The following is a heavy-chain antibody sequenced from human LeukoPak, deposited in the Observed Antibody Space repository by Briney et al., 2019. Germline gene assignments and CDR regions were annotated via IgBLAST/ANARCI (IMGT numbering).Heavy chain of an antibody. D-gene: IGHD3-22*01. Sequence: GESLRLSRAASGFTFSSYAMTWVRQAPGKGLEWISAISGSAYSTSYADSVKGRFTISRDNSKNTLYLQMNSLRAEDTAIYYCARNTSGFKLGDAFDIWGQGTMVTVSS. J-gene: IGHJ3*02. CDR1: GFTFSSYA. CDR2: ISGSAYST. CDR3: ARNTSGFKLGDAFDI. V-gene: IGHV3-23*01.